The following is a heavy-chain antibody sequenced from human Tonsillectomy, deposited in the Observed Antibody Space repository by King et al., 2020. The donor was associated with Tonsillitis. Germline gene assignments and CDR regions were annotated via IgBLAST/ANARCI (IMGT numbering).Heavy chain of an antibody. V-gene: IGHV4-39*01. D-gene: IGHD1-26*01. Sequence: QLQESGPGVVKPSETLSLPCTVSCGPISSSDHYWAWLRQPPGKGLEWIGYMDYSGTIFYNVSLKTRNTISGGTSENRFSLKLSSVTAADTAVYFCARYVSGSFDSWGQGALVTVSS. J-gene: IGHJ4*02. CDR1: CGPISSSDHY. CDR3: ARYVSGSFDS. CDR2: MDYSGTI.